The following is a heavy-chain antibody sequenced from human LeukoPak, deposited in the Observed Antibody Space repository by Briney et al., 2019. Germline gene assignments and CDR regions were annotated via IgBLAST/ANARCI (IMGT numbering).Heavy chain of an antibody. D-gene: IGHD5-12*01. V-gene: IGHV1-2*02. CDR2: INPNSGDT. CDR1: GYTFTNHY. CDR3: ARDRYTGYGTFDF. Sequence: ASVKVSCKASGYTFTNHYIHWVRQAPGQGLEWVGWINPNSGDTNFAQKFQGRVTMARDTSISTAYMELSRLRSDDTAVYYCARDRYTGYGTFDFWGQGTLVTVST. J-gene: IGHJ4*02.